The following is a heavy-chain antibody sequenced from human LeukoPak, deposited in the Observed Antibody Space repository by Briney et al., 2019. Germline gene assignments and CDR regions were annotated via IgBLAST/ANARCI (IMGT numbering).Heavy chain of an antibody. J-gene: IGHJ2*01. CDR3: ARIHRRADSSGYYYEDWYFDL. D-gene: IGHD3-22*01. V-gene: IGHV4-4*07. CDR1: GDSFSSNY. Sequence: KPSETLSLTCTVSGDSFSSNYWSWIRQPAGKTLEWIGRIYTSGSTNYNPSLKSRITMSVDTSNNQLSLKLRSVTAADTAVYYCARIHRRADSSGYYYEDWYFDLWGRGTLVTVSS. CDR2: IYTSGST.